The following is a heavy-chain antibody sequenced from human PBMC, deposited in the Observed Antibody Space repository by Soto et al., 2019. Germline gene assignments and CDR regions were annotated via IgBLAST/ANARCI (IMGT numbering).Heavy chain of an antibody. CDR3: ARGLITGSHYSGGWYYFVS. D-gene: IGHD6-19*01. CDR1: GESFSGYI. V-gene: IGHV4-34*01. J-gene: IGHJ4*02. CDR2: INHSGSA. Sequence: TSETLSLTCAVYGESFSGYIWTWIRQTPGKGLQWIGQINHSGSASYNPSLKSRVTISVHTSNSQFSLELSSVTAADTAVYYCARGLITGSHYSGGWYYFVSWGQGTQVTVS.